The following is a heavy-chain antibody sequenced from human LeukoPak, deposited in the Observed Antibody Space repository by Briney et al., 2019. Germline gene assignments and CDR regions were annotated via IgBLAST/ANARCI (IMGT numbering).Heavy chain of an antibody. CDR1: GFTFSNYW. CDR3: VRDMYPRSGDDF. D-gene: IGHD2-8*01. V-gene: IGHV3-74*01. CDR2: INTDGGST. J-gene: IGHJ4*02. Sequence: PGGSLILSCAASGFTFSNYWMHWVRQAPGKGLVWVSRINTDGGSTTYADSVKGRFTTSRDNAKNTLYLQMNSLRAEDTAVYYCVRDMYPRSGDDFWGPGSLVTVSS.